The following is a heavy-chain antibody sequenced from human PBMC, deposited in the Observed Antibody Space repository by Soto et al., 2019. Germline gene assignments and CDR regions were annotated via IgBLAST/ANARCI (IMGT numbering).Heavy chain of an antibody. CDR3: AKDIVKYTYGACDY. D-gene: IGHD5-18*01. J-gene: IGHJ4*02. CDR2: ISYDGSNN. CDR1: GFTFSSYG. Sequence: QVQLVGSGGAVVQPRKSLRLSCAASGFTFSSYGMYWVRQGPGKGLEWVAAISYDGSNNYHADSVKGRFTISRDNSKNTLYLQLNSLRTEDTAVYYCAKDIVKYTYGACDYWGQGVLVTVSS. V-gene: IGHV3-30*18.